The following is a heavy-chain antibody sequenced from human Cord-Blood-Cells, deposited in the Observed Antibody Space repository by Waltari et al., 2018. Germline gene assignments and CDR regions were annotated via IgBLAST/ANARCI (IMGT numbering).Heavy chain of an antibody. J-gene: IGHJ4*02. Sequence: QLKLQASGPGLVKPSETLSLTCTDPGSPISSRSHYWGWIRHPPGKGLEWIGSIYYSGSTYYNPSLKSRVTISVDTSKNQFSLKLSSVTAADTAVYYCSLTGEKRYYFDYWGQGTLVTVSS. V-gene: IGHV4-39*01. CDR3: SLTGEKRYYFDY. CDR1: GSPISSRSHY. CDR2: IYYSGST. D-gene: IGHD7-27*01.